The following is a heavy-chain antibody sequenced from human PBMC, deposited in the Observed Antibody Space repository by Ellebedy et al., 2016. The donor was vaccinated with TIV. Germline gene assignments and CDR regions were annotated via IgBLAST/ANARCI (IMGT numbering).Heavy chain of an antibody. CDR2: SRSKANAYTT. D-gene: IGHD2/OR15-2a*01. CDR3: TTGRPGNIFDS. J-gene: IGHJ4*02. CDR1: GFIFSDNY. V-gene: IGHV3-72*01. Sequence: GESLKISCAASGFIFSDNYMDWVRQAPGKGLEWVGRSRSKANAYTTDYATSVKGRFTIPRDESNNSVYLQMNSLKAEDTAIYFCTTGRPGNIFDSWGQGTLVTVSS.